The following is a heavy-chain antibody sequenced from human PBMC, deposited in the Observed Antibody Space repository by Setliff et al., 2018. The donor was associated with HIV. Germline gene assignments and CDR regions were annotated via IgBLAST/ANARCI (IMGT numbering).Heavy chain of an antibody. CDR2: VYYSGIT. J-gene: IGHJ5*01. Sequence: PSETLSLTCTVSGDSFNGSHYLWGWIRQPPGKGLEWIGSVYYSGITYYSSSLKSRVTVSVDTSRIQFSLKLTSVTAADTAVYKCVRHVWSDDFLVPGWFDSWSQGTLVTAPQ. CDR3: VRHVWSDDFLVPGWFDS. CDR1: GDSFNGSHYL. V-gene: IGHV4-39*01. D-gene: IGHD3-3*01.